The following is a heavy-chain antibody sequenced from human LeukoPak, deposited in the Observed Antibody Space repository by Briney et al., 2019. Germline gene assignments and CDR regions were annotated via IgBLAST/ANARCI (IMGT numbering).Heavy chain of an antibody. V-gene: IGHV3-48*01. Sequence: GGSPRLSCAASGFTFSSYSMNWVRQAPGKGLEWVSYISSSSSTIYYADSVKGRFTISRDNAKNSLYLQMNSLRAEDTAVYYCARQQLLTRIDYWGQGTLVTVSS. CDR2: ISSSSSTI. CDR3: ARQQLLTRIDY. CDR1: GFTFSSYS. J-gene: IGHJ4*02. D-gene: IGHD6-13*01.